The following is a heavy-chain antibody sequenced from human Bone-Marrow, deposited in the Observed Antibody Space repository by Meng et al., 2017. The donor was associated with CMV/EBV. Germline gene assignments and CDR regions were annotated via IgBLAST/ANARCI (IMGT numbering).Heavy chain of an antibody. Sequence: ASVKVSCKASGYTFTSYGISWVRQAPGQGLEWMGWISAYNGNTNYAQKLQGRVTMTTDTSTSTAYMELSSLRSEDTAMYYCATSGRITIFGVVIISDYYGMDVWGQGTTVTVSS. V-gene: IGHV1-18*01. CDR2: ISAYNGNT. D-gene: IGHD3-3*01. CDR1: GYTFTSYG. J-gene: IGHJ6*02. CDR3: ATSGRITIFGVVIISDYYGMDV.